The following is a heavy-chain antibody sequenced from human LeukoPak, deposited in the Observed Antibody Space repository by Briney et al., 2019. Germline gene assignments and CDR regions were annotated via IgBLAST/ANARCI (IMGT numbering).Heavy chain of an antibody. V-gene: IGHV1-69*04. CDR3: ARLKQGYCSSTSCFP. D-gene: IGHD2-2*01. Sequence: SVKVSCKASGGTFSSYAISRVRQAPGQGLEWMGRIIPILGIANYAQKFQGRVTITADKSTSTAYMELSSLRSEDTAVYYCARLKQGYCSSTSCFPWGQGTLVTVSS. J-gene: IGHJ5*02. CDR2: IIPILGIA. CDR1: GGTFSSYA.